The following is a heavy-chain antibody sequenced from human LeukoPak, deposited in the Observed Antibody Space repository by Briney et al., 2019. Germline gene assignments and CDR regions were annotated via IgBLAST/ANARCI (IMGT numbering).Heavy chain of an antibody. J-gene: IGHJ4*02. CDR3: ARHPLTARTFAY. D-gene: IGHD6-6*01. CDR2: IDDSGGT. Sequence: GSLRLSCAASGFTFSSYSMNWVRQPPGRGLEWIGEIDDSGGTNYNPSLKSRVTISVDTSKNQFSLKLSSVTAADTAVYYCARHPLTARTFAYWGQGTLVTVSS. CDR1: GFTFSSYS. V-gene: IGHV4-34*01.